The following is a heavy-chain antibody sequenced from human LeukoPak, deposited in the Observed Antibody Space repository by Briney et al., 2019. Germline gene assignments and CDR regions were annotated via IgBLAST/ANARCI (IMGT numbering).Heavy chain of an antibody. CDR3: AKPAKTDYADY. D-gene: IGHD1-14*01. Sequence: PGGSLRLSCAGSGFTFSSYSMNWVRQAPGKGLEWVSSISTSSSYIYYADSVKGRFTISRDNAKNSLYLQMNSLRAEDTAVYYCAKPAKTDYADYWGQGTLVTVSS. J-gene: IGHJ4*02. V-gene: IGHV3-21*04. CDR1: GFTFSSYS. CDR2: ISTSSSYI.